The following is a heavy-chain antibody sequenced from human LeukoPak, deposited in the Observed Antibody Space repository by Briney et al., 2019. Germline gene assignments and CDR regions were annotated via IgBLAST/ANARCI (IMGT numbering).Heavy chain of an antibody. D-gene: IGHD4-17*01. CDR3: ARAKTTVTTFDAFDI. CDR1: GFVFSHYA. CDR2: ISYDGSNQ. Sequence: PGGSLRLSCAASGFVFSHYAIYSVRQAPGKGLEWVALISYDGSNQFYADSVKGRFTISRDNSKNTLYLQMNSLRTEDTAVYYCARAKTTVTTFDAFDIWGQGTMVTVSS. J-gene: IGHJ3*02. V-gene: IGHV3-30-3*01.